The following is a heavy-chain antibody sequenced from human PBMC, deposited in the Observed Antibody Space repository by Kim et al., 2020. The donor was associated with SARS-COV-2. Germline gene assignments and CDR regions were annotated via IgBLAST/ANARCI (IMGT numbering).Heavy chain of an antibody. V-gene: IGHV3-30-3*01. Sequence: GGSLRLSCAASGFTFSSYAMHWVRQAPGKGLEWVAVISYDGSNKYYADSVKGRFTISRDNSKNTLYLQMNSLRAEDTAVYYCAREEQWLVRYYYYGMDVWGQGTTVTVSS. J-gene: IGHJ6*02. D-gene: IGHD6-19*01. CDR2: ISYDGSNK. CDR1: GFTFSSYA. CDR3: AREEQWLVRYYYYGMDV.